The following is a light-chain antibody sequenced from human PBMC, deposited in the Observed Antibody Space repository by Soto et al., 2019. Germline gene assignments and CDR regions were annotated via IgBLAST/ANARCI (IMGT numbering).Light chain of an antibody. CDR1: SSDVGGYEY. CDR2: EVI. Sequence: QSVLTQPPSASGSPGQSVTISCTGSSSDVGGYEYVSWYQQHPGKAPKLIIYEVIKRPSGVPDRFSGSKSGNTASLTVSGLQAEDEADYYCASWDDRLGAVIFGGGTKLT. V-gene: IGLV2-8*01. J-gene: IGLJ2*01. CDR3: ASWDDRLGAVI.